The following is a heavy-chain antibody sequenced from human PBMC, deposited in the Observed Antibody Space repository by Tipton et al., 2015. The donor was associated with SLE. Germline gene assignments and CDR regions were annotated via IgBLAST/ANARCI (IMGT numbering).Heavy chain of an antibody. D-gene: IGHD4-11*01. CDR2: IYSSGST. CDR3: ARGGYSNPGYMDV. CDR1: GGSIRNYY. Sequence: TLSLTCTVSGGSIRNYYWSWIRQPPGKGLEWIGNIYSSGSTKYNPSLKGRVTMTVETSKNQFSLKLTSVTAADTAVYYCARGGYSNPGYMDVWGRGTSVTVS. J-gene: IGHJ6*03. V-gene: IGHV4-59*08.